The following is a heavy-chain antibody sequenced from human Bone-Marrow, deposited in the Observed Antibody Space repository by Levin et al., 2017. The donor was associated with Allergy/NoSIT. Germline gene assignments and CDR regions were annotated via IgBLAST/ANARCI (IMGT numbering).Heavy chain of an antibody. CDR1: GYTFTSYD. V-gene: IGHV1-8*01. CDR3: ARGRVAARGWFDP. D-gene: IGHD6-6*01. J-gene: IGHJ5*02. CDR2: MNPNSGNT. Sequence: PRASVKVSCKASGYTFTSYDINWVRQATGQGLEWMGWMNPNSGNTGYAQKFQGRVTMTRNTSISTAYMELSSLRSEDTAVYYCARGRVAARGWFDPWGQGTLVTVSS.